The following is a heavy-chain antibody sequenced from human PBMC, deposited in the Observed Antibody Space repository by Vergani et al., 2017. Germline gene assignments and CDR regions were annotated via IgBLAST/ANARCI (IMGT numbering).Heavy chain of an antibody. Sequence: QVQLVESGGGVVQPGRSLRLSCETSGLMFNNYGMHWVRQAPGKGLEWVAVISSDGSNKHYADSVKGRFTISRDNSKNTLYLQMNSLRAEDTAVYYCAKFGYSGYDLVPYYYYYGMDVWGQGTTVTVSS. J-gene: IGHJ6*02. CDR3: AKFGYSGYDLVPYYYYYGMDV. CDR1: GLMFNNYG. CDR2: ISSDGSNK. D-gene: IGHD5-12*01. V-gene: IGHV3-30*18.